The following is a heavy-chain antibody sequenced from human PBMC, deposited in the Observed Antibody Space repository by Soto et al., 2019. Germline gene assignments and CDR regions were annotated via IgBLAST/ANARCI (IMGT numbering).Heavy chain of an antibody. V-gene: IGHV4-30-2*01. CDR1: GGSISSGGYS. Sequence: QLQLQESGSGLVKPSQTLSLTCAVSGGSISSGGYSWSWIRQPPGKGLEWIGYIYHSGSTYYNPSLKRRVTISVDRSKNQFSLKLSSVTAADTAVYYCARVTADSSGYPMGFDPWGQGTLVTVSS. J-gene: IGHJ5*02. D-gene: IGHD3-22*01. CDR3: ARVTADSSGYPMGFDP. CDR2: IYHSGST.